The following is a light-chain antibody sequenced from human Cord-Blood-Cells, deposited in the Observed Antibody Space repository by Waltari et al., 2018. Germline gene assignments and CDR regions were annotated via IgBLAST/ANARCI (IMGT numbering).Light chain of an antibody. Sequence: SCRASQSVSSYLAWYQQKPGQAPRILIDDASNRATGIPARFSGSGSGTDFTLTISSLEPEDFAVYYCQQRSNWPPYTFGQGTKLEIK. CDR3: QQRSNWPPYT. CDR1: QSVSSY. J-gene: IGKJ2*01. V-gene: IGKV3-11*01. CDR2: DAS.